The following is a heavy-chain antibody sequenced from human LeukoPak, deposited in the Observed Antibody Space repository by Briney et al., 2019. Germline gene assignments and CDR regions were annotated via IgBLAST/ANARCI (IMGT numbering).Heavy chain of an antibody. Sequence: PGGSLRLSCAASGFTFSSYEMNWVRQAPGKGLEWVSYVSSSGSTIYYADSVKGRFTISRDNAKNSLYLQMNSLRAEDTVVYYCARSPEGVLGARGYYFDYWGQGTLVTVSS. CDR2: VSSSGSTI. CDR3: ARSPEGVLGARGYYFDY. V-gene: IGHV3-48*03. CDR1: GFTFSSYE. D-gene: IGHD1-26*01. J-gene: IGHJ4*02.